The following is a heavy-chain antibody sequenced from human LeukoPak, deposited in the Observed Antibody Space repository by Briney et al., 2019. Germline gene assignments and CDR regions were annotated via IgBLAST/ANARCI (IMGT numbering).Heavy chain of an antibody. CDR3: ARGRYSGYDRWFDY. J-gene: IGHJ4*02. CDR1: GFTFSDYY. D-gene: IGHD5-12*01. V-gene: IGHV3-11*06. Sequence: PGGSLRLSGAASGFTFSDYYVNWIRQAPGKGLEWVSYISSSGTYTNYVDSVKGRFTISRDSGENSVSLQMNSLRTEDTAVYYCARGRYSGYDRWFDYWGQGALVTVSS. CDR2: ISSSGTYT.